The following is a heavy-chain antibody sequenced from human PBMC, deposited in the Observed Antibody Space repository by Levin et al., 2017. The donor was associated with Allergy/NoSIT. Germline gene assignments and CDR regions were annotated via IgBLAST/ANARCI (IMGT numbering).Heavy chain of an antibody. CDR3: ARIPGGAYYDFWSGYSYYSMDV. CDR1: GFTFSSYS. CDR2: ISSSSSTI. V-gene: IGHV3-48*01. Sequence: SCAASGFTFSSYSMNWVRQAPGKGLEWVSYISSSSSTIDYADSVKGRFTISRDNAKNSLYLQMNSLRAEDTAVYYCARIPGGAYYDFWSGYSYYSMDVWGQGTTVTVSS. D-gene: IGHD3-3*01. J-gene: IGHJ6*02.